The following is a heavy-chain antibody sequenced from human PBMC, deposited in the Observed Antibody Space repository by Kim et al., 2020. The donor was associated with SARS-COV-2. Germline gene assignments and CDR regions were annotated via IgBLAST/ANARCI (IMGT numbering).Heavy chain of an antibody. CDR1: GYTLTELS. D-gene: IGHD3-9*01. CDR3: AIIRRILTGYYTDAFDI. V-gene: IGHV1-24*01. Sequence: ASVKVSCKVSGYTLTELSMHWVRQAPGKGLEWMGGFDPEDGETIYAQKFQGRVTMTEDTSTDTAYMELSSLRSEDTAVYYCAIIRRILTGYYTDAFDIWGQGTMVTVSS. CDR2: FDPEDGET. J-gene: IGHJ3*02.